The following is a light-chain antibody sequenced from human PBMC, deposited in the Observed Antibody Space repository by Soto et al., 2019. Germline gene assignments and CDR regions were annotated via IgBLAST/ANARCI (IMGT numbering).Light chain of an antibody. J-gene: IGKJ1*01. CDR2: KAS. CDR1: QSISTW. Sequence: DIQMTQSPSTLSASVGYRVTITCRASQSISTWLAWYQQEPGKAPKLLIHKASSLQSGVPSRFSGSGSGTDFTLTISSLHPDDFATYYCQQYNSYPPTFGQGTRVEIK. V-gene: IGKV1-5*03. CDR3: QQYNSYPPT.